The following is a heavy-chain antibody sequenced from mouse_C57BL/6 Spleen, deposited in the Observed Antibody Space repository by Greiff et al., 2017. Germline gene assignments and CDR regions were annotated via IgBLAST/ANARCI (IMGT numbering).Heavy chain of an antibody. CDR3: VREATLWYFDV. J-gene: IGHJ1*03. V-gene: IGHV10-1*01. Sequence: EVQRVESGGGLVQPKGSLKLSCAASGFSFNTYAMNWVRQAPGKGLEWVARIRSKSINYATYYADSVKDRFTISRDDSENIVYVQMNNLKTEDTAMYYCVREATLWYFDVWGTGTTVTVSS. CDR2: IRSKSINYAT. CDR1: GFSFNTYA.